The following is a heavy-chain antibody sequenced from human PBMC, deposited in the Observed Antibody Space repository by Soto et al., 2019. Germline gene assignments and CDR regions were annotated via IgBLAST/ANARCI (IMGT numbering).Heavy chain of an antibody. V-gene: IGHV1-69*02. CDR3: ATSYGSGYRAFDY. Sequence: VASVKVSCKASGDTFGFYTINWVRQAPGLGLEWMGRVNPILSMSNYAQKFQGRVTMTADKSTSTAYMEPRSLRSEDTAFYYCATSYGSGYRAFDYWG. J-gene: IGHJ4*01. CDR1: GDTFGFYT. D-gene: IGHD3-10*01. CDR2: VNPILSMS.